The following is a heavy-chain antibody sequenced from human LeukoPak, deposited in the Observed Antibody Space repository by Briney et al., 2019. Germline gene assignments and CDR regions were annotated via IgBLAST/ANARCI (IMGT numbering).Heavy chain of an antibody. CDR3: ARGIAAAGTLI. CDR2: ISSSSSYI. Sequence: PGGSLRLPCAASGFTFSSYSMNWVRQAPGKGLEWASSISSSSSYIYYADSVKGRFTISRDNAKNSLYLQMNSLRAEDTAVYYCARGIAAAGTLIWGQGAMVTVSS. CDR1: GFTFSSYS. V-gene: IGHV3-21*01. D-gene: IGHD6-13*01. J-gene: IGHJ3*02.